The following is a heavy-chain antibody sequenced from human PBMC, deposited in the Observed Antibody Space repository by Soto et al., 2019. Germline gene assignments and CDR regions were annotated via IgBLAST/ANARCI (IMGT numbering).Heavy chain of an antibody. CDR3: ASSRWIFGVAPLFDH. D-gene: IGHD3-3*01. CDR2: ISGSGSNT. V-gene: IGHV3-23*01. J-gene: IGHJ4*02. CDR1: GFSFSPYA. Sequence: PGGSLRLSCVTSGFSFSPYAMSWVRQAPGKGLEWVSGISGSGSNTYYADSVKGRFTISRDQSNNTLYLQMSSLSVDDTAVYYCASSRWIFGVAPLFDHWGQGTLVTVSS.